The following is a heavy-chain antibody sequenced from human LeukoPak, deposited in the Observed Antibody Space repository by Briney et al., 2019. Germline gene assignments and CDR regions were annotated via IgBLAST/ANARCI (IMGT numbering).Heavy chain of an antibody. CDR3: ARVLFSSGYYENWFDP. Sequence: ASVKVSCKASGYTFIAHYMHWVRQAPGQGLEWMGIINPSGGSTSYAQKFQGRVTMTRDTSTSTVYMELSSLRSEDTAVYYCARVLFSSGYYENWFDPWGQGTLVTVSS. CDR2: INPSGGST. D-gene: IGHD3-22*01. V-gene: IGHV1-46*01. CDR1: GYTFIAHY. J-gene: IGHJ5*02.